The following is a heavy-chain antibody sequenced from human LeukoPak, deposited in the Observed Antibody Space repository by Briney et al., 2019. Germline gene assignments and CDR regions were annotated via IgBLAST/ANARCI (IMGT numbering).Heavy chain of an antibody. D-gene: IGHD3-22*01. J-gene: IGHJ4*02. CDR2: IRYDGSEK. V-gene: IGHV3-30*02. Sequence: GGSLRLSCAASGFTFSTYGMHWVRQAPGKGLEWVAFIRYDGSEKYYADSVKGRFSLSRDNSKNTLFLQMNSLRAEDTAVYYCAKSGGYYDNIGFYQLSFYFDYWGQGTLVTVSS. CDR1: GFTFSTYG. CDR3: AKSGGYYDNIGFYQLSFYFDY.